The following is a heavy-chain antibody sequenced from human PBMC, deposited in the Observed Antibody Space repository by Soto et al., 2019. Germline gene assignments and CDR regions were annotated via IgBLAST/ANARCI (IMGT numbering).Heavy chain of an antibody. CDR3: ARVRSNLGYCSSTSCYAVDY. J-gene: IGHJ4*02. CDR1: GFTFSSYA. Sequence: GGSLRLSCAASGFTFSSYAMHWVRQAPGKGLEWVAVISYDGSNKHYADSVKGRFTISRDNSKNTLYLQMNSLRAEDTAVYYCARVRSNLGYCSSTSCYAVDYWGQGTLVTVSS. CDR2: ISYDGSNK. V-gene: IGHV3-30-3*01. D-gene: IGHD2-2*01.